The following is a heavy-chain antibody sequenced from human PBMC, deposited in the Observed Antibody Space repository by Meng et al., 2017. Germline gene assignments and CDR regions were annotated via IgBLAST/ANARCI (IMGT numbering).Heavy chain of an antibody. CDR2: VSDGGYN. CDR1: GGSFSGHY. V-gene: IGHV4-34*01. D-gene: IGHD3-22*01. Sequence: QVQLQQWGAGLLKPSETLSLTCTVYGGSFSGHYWSWIRQAPGEGLEWMGEVSDGGYNKYNPALKSRVTVSGDTSKNEVSLKLISVTAADTAVYYCARNRYDRSTHVFDPWGQGTLVTVSS. CDR3: ARNRYDRSTHVFDP. J-gene: IGHJ5*02.